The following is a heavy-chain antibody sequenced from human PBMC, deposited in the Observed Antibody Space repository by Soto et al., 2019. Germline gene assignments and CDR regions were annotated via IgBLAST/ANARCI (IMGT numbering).Heavy chain of an antibody. Sequence: QVQLVQSGAEVKKPGSSVKVSCKASGGTFSSYTISWVRQAPGQGLEWMGRIIPILGIANYAQKFQGRVTITADKSTSTAYMELSSLRSEDTAVYYCARNMVRGVTPFDYWGQGTLVTVSS. J-gene: IGHJ4*02. D-gene: IGHD3-10*01. CDR2: IIPILGIA. V-gene: IGHV1-69*02. CDR3: ARNMVRGVTPFDY. CDR1: GGTFSSYT.